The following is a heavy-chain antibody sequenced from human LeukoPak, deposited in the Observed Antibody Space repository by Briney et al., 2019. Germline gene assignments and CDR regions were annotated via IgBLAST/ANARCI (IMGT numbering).Heavy chain of an antibody. V-gene: IGHV3-33*08. J-gene: IGHJ4*02. D-gene: IGHD2-15*01. CDR1: GFTFSSYA. CDR3: ASSYCSGGSCYSVDY. CDR2: IWYDGSNK. Sequence: GRSLRLSCAASGFTFSSYAMHWVRQAPGKGLEWVAVIWYDGSNKYYADSVKGRFTISRDNSKNTLYLQMNSLRAEDTAVYYCASSYCSGGSCYSVDYWGQGTLVTVSS.